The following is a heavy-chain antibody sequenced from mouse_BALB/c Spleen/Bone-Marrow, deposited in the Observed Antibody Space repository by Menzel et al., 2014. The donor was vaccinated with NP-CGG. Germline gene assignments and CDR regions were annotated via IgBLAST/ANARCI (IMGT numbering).Heavy chain of an antibody. CDR2: INPCTGYT. CDR1: GYTFTSYW. CDR3: ARGNPLYAMDY. V-gene: IGHV1-7*01. D-gene: IGHD2-1*01. J-gene: IGHJ4*01. Sequence: VQLQESGAELAKPGASVKMSCKASGYTFTSYWMHWVKQRPGQGLEWIGYINPCTGYTDYNQKFNDKATLTADKSSSTAYMQLSSLTSKDSAVYYCARGNPLYAMDYWGQGTSVTVSS.